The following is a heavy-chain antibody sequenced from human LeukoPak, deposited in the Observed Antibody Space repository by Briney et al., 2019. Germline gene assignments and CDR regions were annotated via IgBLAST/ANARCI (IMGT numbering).Heavy chain of an antibody. V-gene: IGHV4-30-2*01. Sequence: SQTLSLTCAVSGGSISSGGYSWSWLRQPPGKGLEWIGYIYHSGSTYYNPSLKSRVTISVDRSKNQFSLKLSSVTAADTAVYYCARGGDYYGSGSTYYFDYWGQGTLVTVSS. CDR1: GGSISSGGYS. CDR2: IYHSGST. J-gene: IGHJ4*02. D-gene: IGHD3-10*01. CDR3: ARGGDYYGSGSTYYFDY.